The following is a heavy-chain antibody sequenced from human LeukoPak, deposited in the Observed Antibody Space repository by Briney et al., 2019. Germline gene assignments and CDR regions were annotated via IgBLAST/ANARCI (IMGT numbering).Heavy chain of an antibody. V-gene: IGHV3-11*03. J-gene: IGHJ4*02. CDR2: ISSSSSYT. CDR3: VRGGRVTTVINY. CDR1: GFTFSDYY. D-gene: IGHD4-17*01. Sequence: GGSLRLSCAVSGFTFSDYYMSWIRQAPGKGLEWVSDISSSSSYTNYADSVKGRFTISRDNAKNSLYLQMNSLRAEDTAVYYCVRGGRVTTVINYWGQGTLVTVSS.